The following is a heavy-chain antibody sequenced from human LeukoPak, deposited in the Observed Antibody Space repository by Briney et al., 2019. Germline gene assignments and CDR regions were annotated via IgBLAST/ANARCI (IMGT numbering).Heavy chain of an antibody. D-gene: IGHD3-9*01. CDR2: IYTSGST. Sequence: PSETLSLTCTVSGGSISSYYWSWIRQPAGKGLEWIGRIYTSGSTNYNPSLKSRVTMSVDTSKNQFSLKLSSVTAADTAVYYCARQDFGWLLPDYRYFDLWGRGTLVTVSS. CDR1: GGSISSYY. V-gene: IGHV4-4*07. CDR3: ARQDFGWLLPDYRYFDL. J-gene: IGHJ2*01.